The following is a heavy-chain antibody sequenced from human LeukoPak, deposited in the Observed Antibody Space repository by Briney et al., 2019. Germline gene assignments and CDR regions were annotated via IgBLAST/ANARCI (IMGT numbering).Heavy chain of an antibody. Sequence: GGSLRLSCEASGFTFNTYSMNWVRQAPGKGLQWVSSISGSSNYIYYADSLKGRFTISRDNAKNSLYLQMNSLRAEDTAVYYCARDGQAVTATLDYWGQGTLVTVSS. CDR1: GFTFNTYS. CDR3: ARDGQAVTATLDY. V-gene: IGHV3-21*01. D-gene: IGHD2-21*02. J-gene: IGHJ4*02. CDR2: ISGSSNYI.